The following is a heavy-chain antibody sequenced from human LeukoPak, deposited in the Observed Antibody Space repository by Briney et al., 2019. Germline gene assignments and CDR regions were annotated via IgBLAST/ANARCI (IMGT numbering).Heavy chain of an antibody. D-gene: IGHD2-15*01. Sequence: GGSLRLSCAASGFTFSTYAMSWVRQAPGKGLEWVSAINYRGGTTYYANSVKGRFTISRDNSKNTLFLQMSSVTAEDTAVYYSATGGGSDTFHYWGQGTLVTVSS. CDR3: ATGGGSDTFHY. V-gene: IGHV3-23*01. J-gene: IGHJ4*02. CDR1: GFTFSTYA. CDR2: INYRGGTT.